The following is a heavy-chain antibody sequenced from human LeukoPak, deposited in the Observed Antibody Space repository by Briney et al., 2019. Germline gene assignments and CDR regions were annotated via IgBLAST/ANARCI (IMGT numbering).Heavy chain of an antibody. CDR1: GFTFSSYS. CDR3: ARGSSAMYHVY. J-gene: IGHJ4*02. D-gene: IGHD6-19*01. Sequence: PGGSLRLSCAASGFTFSSYSMNWVRQAPGKGLEWVSYISSSSTIYYADSVKGRFTISRDNAKNSLYLQMNSLRAEDTAVYYCARGSSAMYHVYWGQGTLVTVSS. CDR2: ISSSSTI. V-gene: IGHV3-48*04.